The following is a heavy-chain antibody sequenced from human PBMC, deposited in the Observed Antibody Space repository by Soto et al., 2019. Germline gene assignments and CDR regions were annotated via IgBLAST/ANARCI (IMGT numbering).Heavy chain of an antibody. V-gene: IGHV4-59*08. Sequence: QVQLQESGPGLVKPSETLSLTCTVSGGSISSYYWSWIRQPPGKGLEWIGYIYYSGSTNYNPSLKSRVTLSVDTSKNQFSLKLSSVTAADTAWYYCARRYGGSIDYWGQGTLVTVSS. CDR3: ARRYGGSIDY. CDR1: GGSISSYY. CDR2: IYYSGST. J-gene: IGHJ4*02. D-gene: IGHD2-15*01.